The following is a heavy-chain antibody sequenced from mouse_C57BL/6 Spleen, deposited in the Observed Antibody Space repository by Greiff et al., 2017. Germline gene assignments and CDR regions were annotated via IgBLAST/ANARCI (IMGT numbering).Heavy chain of an antibody. J-gene: IGHJ3*01. CDR1: GYAFTNYL. CDR3: ARSGELGRPFAY. Sequence: VQLQQSGAELVRPGTSVKVSCKASGYAFTNYLIEWVKQRPGQGLEWIGVINPGSGGTNYNEKFKGKATLTADKSSSTAYMQLSSLTSEDSAVYFCARSGELGRPFAYWGQGTLVTVSA. V-gene: IGHV1-54*01. CDR2: INPGSGGT. D-gene: IGHD4-1*01.